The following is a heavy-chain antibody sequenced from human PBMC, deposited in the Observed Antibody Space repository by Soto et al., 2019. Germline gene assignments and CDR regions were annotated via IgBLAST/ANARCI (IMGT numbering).Heavy chain of an antibody. V-gene: IGHV4-39*01. CDR2: INYLGST. J-gene: IGHJ4*02. D-gene: IGHD3-22*01. Sequence: SETLSLTCTVSGDSISKANYYWGWIRQPPGKGLEWIEIINYLGSTYHSPSLNSRVTMSVDAAKNQFSVKLTSVTAADTAVYFCARQRPSRYSVFSGYFPDYWGPGALVTVSS. CDR3: ARQRPSRYSVFSGYFPDY. CDR1: GDSISKANYY.